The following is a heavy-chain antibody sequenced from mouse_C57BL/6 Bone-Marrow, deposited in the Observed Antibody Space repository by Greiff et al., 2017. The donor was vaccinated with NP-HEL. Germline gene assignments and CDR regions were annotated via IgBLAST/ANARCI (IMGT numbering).Heavy chain of an antibody. V-gene: IGHV1-80*01. Sequence: QVQLQQSGAELVKPGASVKISCKTSDYAFSSYWMNWVKQRPGKGLEWIGQIYPGDGDTNYNGKFKGKATLTADKSSSTVYMQLSSRTSEDSAVYVCARGDYGSSRFGYAMDYWGQGTSVTVSS. CDR2: IYPGDGDT. J-gene: IGHJ4*01. D-gene: IGHD1-1*01. CDR3: ARGDYGSSRFGYAMDY. CDR1: DYAFSSYW.